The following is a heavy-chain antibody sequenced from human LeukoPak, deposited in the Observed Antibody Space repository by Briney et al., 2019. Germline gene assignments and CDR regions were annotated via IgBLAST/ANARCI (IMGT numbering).Heavy chain of an antibody. CDR2: INWNGGST. CDR1: GFTFDDYG. D-gene: IGHD1/OR15-1a*01. CDR3: AKDVSRYYTNKKTYFDY. V-gene: IGHV3-20*04. Sequence: PGGSLRLSCAASGFTFDDYGMSWVRQAPGKGLEWVSGINWNGGSTGYADSVKGRFTISRDNSKNSLYLQMNSLRAEDTALYYCAKDVSRYYTNKKTYFDYWGQGTLVTVSS. J-gene: IGHJ4*02.